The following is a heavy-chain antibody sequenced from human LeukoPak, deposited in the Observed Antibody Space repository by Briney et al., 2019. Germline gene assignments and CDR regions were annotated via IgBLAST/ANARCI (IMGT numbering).Heavy chain of an antibody. CDR3: ARVPYQLLYYYYAMDV. CDR2: ISAYNGNT. D-gene: IGHD2-2*01. Sequence: ASVKVSCKASGYTFTSYGISWVRQAPGQGLEWMGWISAYNGNTNYAQKLQGRVTMTTDTSTSTAYMELRSLRSDDTAVYYRARVPYQLLYYYYAMDVWGQGTTVTVSS. J-gene: IGHJ6*02. CDR1: GYTFTSYG. V-gene: IGHV1-18*01.